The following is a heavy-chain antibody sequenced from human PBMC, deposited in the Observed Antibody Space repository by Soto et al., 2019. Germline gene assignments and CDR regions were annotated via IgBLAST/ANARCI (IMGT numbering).Heavy chain of an antibody. Sequence: GGSLRLSCAASGFTFSAYSMHWVRQAPGKGLEWVSFISYDGSNEYYADSVKGRFTISRDNSKNTLYLQMSSLRPEDTAVYSCARDFPNYFFDYWGQGTQVTVSS. V-gene: IGHV3-30*15. J-gene: IGHJ4*02. CDR3: ARDFPNYFFDY. CDR2: ISYDGSNE. D-gene: IGHD2-8*01. CDR1: GFTFSAYS.